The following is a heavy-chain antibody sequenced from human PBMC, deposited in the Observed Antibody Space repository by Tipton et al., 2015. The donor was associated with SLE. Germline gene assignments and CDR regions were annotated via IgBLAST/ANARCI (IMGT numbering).Heavy chain of an antibody. CDR2: IYTGGYT. CDR3: VICSPAGCAYFDY. D-gene: IGHD2-15*01. CDR1: GGSISGY. V-gene: IGHV4-4*07. Sequence: TLSLTCTVSGGSISGYWSWVRQPAGKGLEWIGRIYTGGYTKYNPSFENRVTVDASKDQFSLKLSSVTAADTAVYYCVICSPAGCAYFDYWGQGRLVTVSS. J-gene: IGHJ4*02.